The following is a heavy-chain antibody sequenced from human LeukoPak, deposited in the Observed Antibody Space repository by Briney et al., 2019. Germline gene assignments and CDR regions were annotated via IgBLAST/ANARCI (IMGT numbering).Heavy chain of an antibody. J-gene: IGHJ3*02. CDR1: GGSISSSSYY. CDR2: IYYSGST. Sequence: SETLSLTCTVSGGSISSSSYYWGWIRQPPGKGLEWIGSIYYSGSTYSNPPLKSLVTISVDTSKNQFSLKLSSATAADTAVYYCATLVGATPIWGQGTMVTVSS. CDR3: ATLVGATPI. D-gene: IGHD1-26*01. V-gene: IGHV4-39*01.